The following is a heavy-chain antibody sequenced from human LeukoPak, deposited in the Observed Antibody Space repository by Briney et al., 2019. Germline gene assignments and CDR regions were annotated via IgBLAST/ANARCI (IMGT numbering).Heavy chain of an antibody. Sequence: GGSLRLSCAASGFTFSSYAMHWVRQAPGKGLEYVSAISSNGGSTYYANSVKGRFTISRDNSKNTLYLQMGSLRAEDMAVYYCARDSPLAYCGGDCYGEGFDYWGQGTPVTVSS. CDR3: ARDSPLAYCGGDCYGEGFDY. V-gene: IGHV3-64*01. J-gene: IGHJ4*02. CDR2: ISSNGGST. D-gene: IGHD2-21*02. CDR1: GFTFSSYA.